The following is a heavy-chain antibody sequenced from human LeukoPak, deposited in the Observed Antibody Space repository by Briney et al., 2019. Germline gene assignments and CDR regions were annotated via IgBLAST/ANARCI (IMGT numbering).Heavy chain of an antibody. D-gene: IGHD3-9*01. CDR2: INPNSGGT. J-gene: IGHJ4*02. CDR1: GCTFTGYY. CDR3: ARDLPLTGLYDY. Sequence: ASAKVSCKASGCTFTGYYMHWVRQAPGQGLEWMGWINPNSGGTNYAQKFQGRVTMTRDTSISTAYMELSRLRSDDTAVYYCARDLPLTGLYDYWGQGTLVTVSS. V-gene: IGHV1-2*02.